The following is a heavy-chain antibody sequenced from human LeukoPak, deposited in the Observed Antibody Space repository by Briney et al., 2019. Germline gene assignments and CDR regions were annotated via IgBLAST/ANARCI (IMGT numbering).Heavy chain of an antibody. D-gene: IGHD3-3*01. Sequence: SETLSLTCTVSGGSISSGSYYWSWIRQPAGKGLEWIGRIYTSGSTNYNPSLKSRVTMSVDTSKNQFSLKLSSVTAADTAVYYCARDSLGSGFDPWGQGTLVTVSS. CDR1: GGSISSGSYY. CDR2: IYTSGST. V-gene: IGHV4-61*02. CDR3: ARDSLGSGFDP. J-gene: IGHJ5*02.